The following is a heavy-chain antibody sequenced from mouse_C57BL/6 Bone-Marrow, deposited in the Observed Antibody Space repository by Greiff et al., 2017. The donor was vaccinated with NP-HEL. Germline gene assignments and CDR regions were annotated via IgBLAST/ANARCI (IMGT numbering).Heavy chain of an antibody. CDR3: AIRGYDYDDGFDY. V-gene: IGHV1-64*01. Sequence: QVQLKQPGAELVKPGASVKLSCKASGYTFTSYWMHWVKQRPGQGLEWIGMIHPNSGSTNYNEKFKSKATLTVDKSSSTAYMQLSSLTSEDSAVYYCAIRGYDYDDGFDYWGQGTTLTVSS. D-gene: IGHD2-4*01. J-gene: IGHJ2*01. CDR1: GYTFTSYW. CDR2: IHPNSGST.